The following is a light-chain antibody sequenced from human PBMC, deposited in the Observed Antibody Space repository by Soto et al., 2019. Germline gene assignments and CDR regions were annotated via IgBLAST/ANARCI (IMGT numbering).Light chain of an antibody. CDR3: QQRSNWPPYT. CDR1: QSVSRY. J-gene: IGKJ2*01. V-gene: IGKV3-11*01. Sequence: EILLTQSPATLSLSPGERATLSCRASQSVSRYLAWYQKKPGQAPRLLIYDASNRATGIPARFSGSGSGTDFPLTISSLEPEDFAVYYCQQRSNWPPYTFGQGTKLEIK. CDR2: DAS.